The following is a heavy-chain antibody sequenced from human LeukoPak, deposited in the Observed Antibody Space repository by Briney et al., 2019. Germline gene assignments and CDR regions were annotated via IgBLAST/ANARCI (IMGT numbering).Heavy chain of an antibody. CDR3: ARDRCSSTSCYDDY. J-gene: IGHJ4*02. V-gene: IGHV1-18*01. D-gene: IGHD2-2*01. CDR2: ISAYNGNT. CDR1: GYTFTTYS. Sequence: ASVKVSCKASGYTFTTYSITWVRQAPGQGLEWMGWISAYNGNTNYAQKFQGRVTMTTDTSTSTAYMELRSLGSDDTAVYYCARDRCSSTSCYDDYWGQGTLVTVS.